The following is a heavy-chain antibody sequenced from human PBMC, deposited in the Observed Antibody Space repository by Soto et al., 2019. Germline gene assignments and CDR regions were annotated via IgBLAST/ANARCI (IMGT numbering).Heavy chain of an antibody. D-gene: IGHD4-17*01. CDR3: ARGRGGTTVVSVRYNWFDP. V-gene: IGHV4-31*03. CDR2: IYYSGST. J-gene: IGHJ5*02. CDR1: GGSISSGGYY. Sequence: QVQLQESGPGLVKPSQTLSLTCTVSGGSISSGGYYWSWIRQHPGKGLEWIGYIYYSGSTYYNPSLKSRVTISVDTSKTHFSMKLSSVTAADTAVYYCARGRGGTTVVSVRYNWFDPWGQGTLVTVSS.